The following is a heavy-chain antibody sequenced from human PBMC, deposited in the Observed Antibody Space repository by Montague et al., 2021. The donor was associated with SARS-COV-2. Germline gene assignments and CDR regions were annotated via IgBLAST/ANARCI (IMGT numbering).Heavy chain of an antibody. CDR2: TYYRSKWYN. J-gene: IGHJ6*02. Sequence: CAISGDSVSSNSATWNWVRQSPSRGLKWLGRTYYRSKWYNDYAVSVRGRVTINPDISKNQFSLRLNSVTPEDTAIYYCTSGREGNYNVMDVWGQGATVTVS. V-gene: IGHV6-1*01. D-gene: IGHD1-1*01. CDR1: GDSVSSNSAT. CDR3: TSGREGNYNVMDV.